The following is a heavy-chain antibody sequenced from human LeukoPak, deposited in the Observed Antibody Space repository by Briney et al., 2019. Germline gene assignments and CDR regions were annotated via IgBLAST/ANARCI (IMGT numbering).Heavy chain of an antibody. CDR3: ARVRGGRSWYYYGMDV. V-gene: IGHV3-23*01. CDR2: ISGSGGNT. J-gene: IGHJ6*02. CDR1: GFTFSSYA. Sequence: GGSLRLSCAASGFTFSSYAMSWVRQAPGKGLEWVSGISGSGGNTYYADSVKGRFTISRDNSKDRLYLQMNSLRPEDTAMYYCARVRGGRSWYYYGMDVWGRGTTVTVSS. D-gene: IGHD3-16*01.